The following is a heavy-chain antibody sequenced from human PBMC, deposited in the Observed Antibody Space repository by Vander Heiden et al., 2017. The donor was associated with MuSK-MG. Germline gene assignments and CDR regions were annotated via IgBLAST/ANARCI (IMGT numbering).Heavy chain of an antibody. J-gene: IGHJ4*02. CDR1: GGSISSSSYY. V-gene: IGHV4-39*01. D-gene: IGHD1-1*01. CDR3: ASLVSGVDPQLDY. CDR2: IYYSGST. Sequence: QLQLQESGPGLVKPSETLSLTCTVPGGSISSSSYYWGWIRQPPGKGLEWIGSIYYSGSTYYNPSLKSRVTISVDTSKNQFSLKLSSVTAADTAVYYCASLVSGVDPQLDYWGQGTLVTVSS.